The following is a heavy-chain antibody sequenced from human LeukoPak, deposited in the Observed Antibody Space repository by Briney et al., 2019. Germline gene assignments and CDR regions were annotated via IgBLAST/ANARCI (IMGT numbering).Heavy chain of an antibody. D-gene: IGHD2-2*02. Sequence: QSGGSLRLSCAASGFTVSTNYMTWVRQAPGKGLEWVSVLYSGGNTYYADSVKGRFTISRDNSKNTLYLQMNSLRAEDTAVYYCAKDQEDCSSTSCYTIAAATFDYWGQGTLVTVSS. CDR3: AKDQEDCSSTSCYTIAAATFDY. CDR1: GFTVSTNY. CDR2: LYSGGNT. J-gene: IGHJ4*02. V-gene: IGHV3-53*01.